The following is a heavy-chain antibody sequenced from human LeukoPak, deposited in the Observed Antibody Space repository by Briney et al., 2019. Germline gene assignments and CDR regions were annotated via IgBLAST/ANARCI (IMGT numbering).Heavy chain of an antibody. CDR2: IISGSNTI. CDR1: GFIFSTYS. D-gene: IGHD2-15*01. CDR3: ARNGALGSCSGGSCPLDY. V-gene: IGHV3-48*01. Sequence: GGSLRLSCAASGFIFSTYSMTWVRQAPGKGLEWVAYIISGSNTIYYADSVKGRFTVSRDNAKNSLSLQMNSLRAEDTAIYYCARNGALGSCSGGSCPLDYWGQGTLVTVSS. J-gene: IGHJ4*02.